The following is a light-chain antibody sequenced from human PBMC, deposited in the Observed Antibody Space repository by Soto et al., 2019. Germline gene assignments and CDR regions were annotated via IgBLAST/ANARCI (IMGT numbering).Light chain of an antibody. CDR1: RSDVGSYNL. CDR2: EGS. Sequence: QSALTQPASVSGSPGQSITISCTGTRSDVGSYNLVSWYQQHPGKAPKLMIYEGSKRPSGVSNRFSGSKSGNTASVTISGLKPEDEADYYCCSYAGSSTLVFGGGTKVTVL. J-gene: IGLJ2*01. V-gene: IGLV2-23*01. CDR3: CSYAGSSTLV.